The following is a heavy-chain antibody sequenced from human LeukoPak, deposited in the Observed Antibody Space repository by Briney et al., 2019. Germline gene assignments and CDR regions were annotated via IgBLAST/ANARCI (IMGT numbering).Heavy chain of an antibody. CDR1: GFTLSSYE. CDR2: ISSSGSTI. D-gene: IGHD3-10*01. Sequence: GGSLRLSCAASGFTLSSYEMNWVRQAPGKGLEWVSYISSSGSTIYYADSVKGRFTISRDNAKNSLYLQMNSLRAEDTAVYYCARDFQTVGRGLGDYWGQGTLVTVSS. CDR3: ARDFQTVGRGLGDY. V-gene: IGHV3-48*03. J-gene: IGHJ4*02.